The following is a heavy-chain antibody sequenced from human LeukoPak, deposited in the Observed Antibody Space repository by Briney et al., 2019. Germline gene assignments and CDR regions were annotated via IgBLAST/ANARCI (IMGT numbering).Heavy chain of an antibody. Sequence: RASVKVSCKVSGYTLTELSMHWVRQAPGKGLEWMGGFDPEDGETIYAQKFRGRVTMTEDTSTDTAYMELSSLRSEDTAVYYCATGDRIAVAGTDFDYWGQGTLVTVSS. CDR3: ATGDRIAVAGTDFDY. CDR1: GYTLTELS. J-gene: IGHJ4*02. V-gene: IGHV1-24*01. D-gene: IGHD6-19*01. CDR2: FDPEDGET.